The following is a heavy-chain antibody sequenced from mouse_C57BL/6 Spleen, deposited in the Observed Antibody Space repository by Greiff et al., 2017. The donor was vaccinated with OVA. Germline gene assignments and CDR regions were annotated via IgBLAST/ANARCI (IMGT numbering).Heavy chain of an antibody. CDR3: ALYDGYPMDY. V-gene: IGHV1-69*01. J-gene: IGHJ4*01. CDR1: GYTFTSYW. Sequence: QVQLQQPGAELVMPGASVKLSCKASGYTFTSYWMHWVKQRPGQGLEWIGEIDPSDSYTNYNQKFKGKSTLTVDKSSSTAYMQLSRLTSEDSAVYYCALYDGYPMDYWGQGTSVTVAS. D-gene: IGHD2-3*01. CDR2: IDPSDSYT.